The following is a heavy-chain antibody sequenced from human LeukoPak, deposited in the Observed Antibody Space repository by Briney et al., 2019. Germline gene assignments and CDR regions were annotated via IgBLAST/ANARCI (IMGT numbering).Heavy chain of an antibody. CDR3: ARTLRRHCSGGSCYSPHLDY. J-gene: IGHJ4*02. CDR1: GYTFTSYG. V-gene: IGHV1-18*01. CDR2: ISAYNGNT. D-gene: IGHD2-15*01. Sequence: ASVKVSCKASGYTFTSYGISWVRQAPGQGLEWMGWISAYNGNTNYAQKLQGRVTMTRDTSISTAYMELSSLRSEDTAVYYCARTLRRHCSGGSCYSPHLDYWGQGTLVTVSS.